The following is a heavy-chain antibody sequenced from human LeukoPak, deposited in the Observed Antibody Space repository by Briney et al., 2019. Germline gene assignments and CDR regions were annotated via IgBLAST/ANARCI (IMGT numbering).Heavy chain of an antibody. CDR1: GYTFTSYW. CDR2: ISPALSDP. V-gene: IGHV5-51*01. D-gene: IGHD3-22*01. J-gene: IGHJ3*02. Sequence: GQSLKIPCKLSGYTFTSYWIAWVRQMPGKGLDWMGIISPALSDPPYSPSFQGQVSISGDKSISPPYLQWGSLKATYTPRFYWARRGGYSSGYSDSFDIWGQGTMLTVSS. CDR3: ARRGGYSSGYSDSFDI.